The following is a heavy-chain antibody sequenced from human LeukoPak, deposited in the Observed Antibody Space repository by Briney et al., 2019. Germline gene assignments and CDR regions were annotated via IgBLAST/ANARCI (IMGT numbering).Heavy chain of an antibody. V-gene: IGHV3-23*01. D-gene: IGHD3-16*01. CDR1: GFILRGYA. Sequence: GGSLRLSCAAPGFILRGYAMSWVPQAPGEGVGWVLAINGGGGSTYYADCVKGRFTISRDKSKNKLYLQINSQRAEDTAVYYCAKGTTGGAAYRNWFDPWGQGTLVTVSS. J-gene: IGHJ5*02. CDR2: INGGGGST. CDR3: AKGTTGGAAYRNWFDP.